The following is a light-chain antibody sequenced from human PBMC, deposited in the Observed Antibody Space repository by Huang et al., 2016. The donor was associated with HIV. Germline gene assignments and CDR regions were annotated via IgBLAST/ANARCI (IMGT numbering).Light chain of an antibody. CDR2: DAS. CDR3: QHYDNLRT. J-gene: IGKJ1*01. Sequence: DIQMTQSPSSLSASVGDRVTITCQASQAISNYLNWYQQKPGKAPKLLIYDASNLETGVSSRFSGSGSGTDFTITISSLQPEDIATYYCQHYDNLRTFGQGTKVEIK. V-gene: IGKV1-33*01. CDR1: QAISNY.